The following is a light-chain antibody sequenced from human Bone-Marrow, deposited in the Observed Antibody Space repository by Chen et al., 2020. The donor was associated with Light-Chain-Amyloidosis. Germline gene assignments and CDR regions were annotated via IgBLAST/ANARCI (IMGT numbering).Light chain of an antibody. Sequence: SALTPSPSASGSLGLSLTSSCTGTSSDAGGYDYVSCYQQQPGEAPKLIIYQVNPRPSGVPDRFSCSQSDITASLTVSGLLAEDEADYYCSSDAGSNTLGVFGTGTKVTFL. CDR3: SSDAGSNTLGV. V-gene: IGLV2-8*01. J-gene: IGLJ1*01. CDR2: QVN. CDR1: SSDAGGYDY.